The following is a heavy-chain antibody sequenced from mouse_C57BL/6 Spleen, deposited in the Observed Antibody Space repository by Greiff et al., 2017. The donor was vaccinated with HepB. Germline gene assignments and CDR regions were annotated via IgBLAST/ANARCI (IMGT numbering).Heavy chain of an antibody. V-gene: IGHV1-50*01. CDR1: GYTFTSYW. D-gene: IGHD1-1*01. J-gene: IGHJ3*01. CDR2: IDPSDSYT. CDR3: ARVNYYGSIPWFAY. Sequence: QVQLQQSGAELVKPGASVKLSCKASGYTFTSYWMQWVKQRPGQGLEWIGEIDPSDSYTNYNQKFKGKATLTVDTSSSTAYMQLSSLTSEDSAVYYCARVNYYGSIPWFAYWGQGTLVTVSA.